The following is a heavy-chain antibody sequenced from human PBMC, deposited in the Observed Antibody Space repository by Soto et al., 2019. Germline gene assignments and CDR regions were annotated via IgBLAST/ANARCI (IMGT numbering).Heavy chain of an antibody. V-gene: IGHV3-53*04. Sequence: EVQLVESGGDLVQPGGSLRLSCAASAFTVSSTYMTWVRQAPGTGLEWVSIIYSDGTTYYADSVKGRFTISRHNSNHSLYLQMNSLRSEDTAVSYCARAFHPGGYLYGFFDHWGQGALVSVSS. J-gene: IGHJ4*02. D-gene: IGHD5-18*01. CDR2: IYSDGTT. CDR1: AFTVSSTY. CDR3: ARAFHPGGYLYGFFDH.